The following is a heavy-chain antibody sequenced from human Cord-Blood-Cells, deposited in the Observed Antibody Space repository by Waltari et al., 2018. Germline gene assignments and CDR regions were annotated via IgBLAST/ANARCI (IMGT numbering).Heavy chain of an antibody. V-gene: IGHV3-53*04. CDR1: GFTVSSNT. Sequence: EVQPVVSGGGFVQPGGSRRLSCATSGFTVSSNTMSGVRQAPGKGLEWVSVIYSGGSTYYADSVKGRFTISRHNSKNTLYLQMNSLRAEDTAVYYCARERGPRYFDLWGRGTLVTVSS. D-gene: IGHD3-10*01. CDR2: IYSGGST. CDR3: ARERGPRYFDL. J-gene: IGHJ2*01.